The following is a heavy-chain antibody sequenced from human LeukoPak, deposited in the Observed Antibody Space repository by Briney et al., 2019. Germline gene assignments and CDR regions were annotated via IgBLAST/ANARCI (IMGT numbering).Heavy chain of an antibody. D-gene: IGHD3-16*01. J-gene: IGHJ4*02. Sequence: GGSLRLSCAASGFIFSTYWMHWVRQAPGKGLVWVSRINTGGSSTNYADSVKGRFTISRDNTKNTLYLQMNSLRAEDTAVYYCTRGGVDYWGQGALVTVSS. V-gene: IGHV3-74*01. CDR2: INTGGSST. CDR1: GFIFSTYW. CDR3: TRGGVDY.